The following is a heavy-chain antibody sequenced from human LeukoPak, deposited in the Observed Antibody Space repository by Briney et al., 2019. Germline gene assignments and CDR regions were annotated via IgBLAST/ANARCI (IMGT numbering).Heavy chain of an antibody. CDR3: ARGSNYYDSSGYYYVHNWFDP. V-gene: IGHV1-2*04. J-gene: IGHJ5*02. Sequence: GASVKVSCKASGYTFTSYGISWVRQAPGQGLEWMGWINPNSGGTNYAQKFQGWVTMTRDTSISTAYMELSRLRSDDTAVYYCARGSNYYDSSGYYYVHNWFDPWGQGTLVTVSS. D-gene: IGHD3-22*01. CDR1: GYTFTSYG. CDR2: INPNSGGT.